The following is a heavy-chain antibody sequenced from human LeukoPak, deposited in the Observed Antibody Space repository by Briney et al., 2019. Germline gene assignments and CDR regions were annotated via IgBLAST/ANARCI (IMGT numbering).Heavy chain of an antibody. CDR2: IYYSGST. Sequence: SETLSLTCTVSGGSISSYYWSWIRQPPGKGLEWIGYIYYSGSTNYNPSLKSRVTISVDTSKNQFSLKLSSVTAADTAVYYCARVVEDSSGYCPMDYWGQGTLVAVSS. CDR1: GGSISSYY. D-gene: IGHD3-22*01. J-gene: IGHJ4*02. CDR3: ARVVEDSSGYCPMDY. V-gene: IGHV4-59*01.